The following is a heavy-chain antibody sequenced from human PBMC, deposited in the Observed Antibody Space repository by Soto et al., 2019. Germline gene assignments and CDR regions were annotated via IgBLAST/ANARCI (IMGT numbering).Heavy chain of an antibody. CDR2: ISGSGGHI. D-gene: IGHD3-3*01. CDR1: GFTFANYA. J-gene: IGHJ5*02. V-gene: IGHV3-23*01. CDR3: AKGDNFDFWGKFNCFDP. Sequence: PGGYLRLSCAASGFTFANYAMTWVRQTPGKGLEWVSSISGSGGHIYYTGSVKGRFTISRDNSKNTLYLQMNSLRADDTAVYYCAKGDNFDFWGKFNCFDPWGQGTLVTVSS.